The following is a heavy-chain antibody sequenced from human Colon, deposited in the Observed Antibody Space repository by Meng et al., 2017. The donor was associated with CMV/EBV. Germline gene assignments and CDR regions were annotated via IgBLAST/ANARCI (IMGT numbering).Heavy chain of an antibody. J-gene: IGHJ4*02. CDR3: VRGPQNGWFGEFDY. D-gene: IGHD3-10*01. CDR2: IHPNTGGT. Sequence: ASVKVSCKASGYTFSDYYIHWVRQAPGQGLEWMGWIHPNTGGTNYAQKFQGRVTMTRGRSVDTASMDLTRLTSDDTAVYYCVRGPQNGWFGEFDYWGQGTLVTVSS. V-gene: IGHV1-2*02. CDR1: GYTFSDYY.